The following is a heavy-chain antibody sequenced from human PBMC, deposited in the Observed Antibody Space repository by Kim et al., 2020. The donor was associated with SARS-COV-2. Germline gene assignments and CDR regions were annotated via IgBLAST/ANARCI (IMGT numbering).Heavy chain of an antibody. D-gene: IGHD2-2*01. CDR3: ARGGSSAWTRRAWFDP. V-gene: IGHV4-4*02. J-gene: IGHJ5*02. Sequence: SLKSRVTISVDKSKNQFSLRLNSVSAADTAVYYCARGGSSAWTRRAWFDPWGQGILVTVSP.